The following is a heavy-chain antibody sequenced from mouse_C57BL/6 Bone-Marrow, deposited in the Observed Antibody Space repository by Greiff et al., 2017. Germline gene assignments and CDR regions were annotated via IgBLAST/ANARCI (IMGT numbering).Heavy chain of an antibody. V-gene: IGHV1-81*01. Sequence: QVQLQQSGAELARPGASVKLSCKASGYTFTSYGISWVKQRTGPGLEWIGEIYPRSGNTYYNEKFKGKATLTADKSSSTAYMELRSLTSEDSAVYFCARSPYYYGSIYYAMDYWGQGTSVTVSS. D-gene: IGHD1-1*01. CDR3: ARSPYYYGSIYYAMDY. J-gene: IGHJ4*01. CDR1: GYTFTSYG. CDR2: IYPRSGNT.